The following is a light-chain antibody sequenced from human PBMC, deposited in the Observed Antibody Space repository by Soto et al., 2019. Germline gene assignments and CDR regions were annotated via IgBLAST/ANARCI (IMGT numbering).Light chain of an antibody. CDR2: DAS. Sequence: EIVLTQSPVTLSLSPGERATLSSRASQSVGSYLAWYQQKPGQPPRLLIYDASNRTTGIPARFSGSGSGTDFTLTISRLEADDFAIYYCQQRSGWPPGFTFGPGTRVSFK. CDR1: QSVGSY. V-gene: IGKV3-11*01. J-gene: IGKJ3*01. CDR3: QQRSGWPPGFT.